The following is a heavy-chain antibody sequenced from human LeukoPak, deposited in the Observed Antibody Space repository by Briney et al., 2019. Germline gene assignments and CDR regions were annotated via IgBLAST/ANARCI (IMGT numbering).Heavy chain of an antibody. CDR1: GYTFTVYY. CDR3: AREQVGATGGPLDY. CDR2: INPNSGGT. D-gene: IGHD1-26*01. Sequence: VASVKVSCKASGYTFTVYYMHWVRQAPGQGLEWMGWINPNSGGTNYAQKFQGRVTMTRDTSISTAYMELSRLRSDDTAVYYCAREQVGATGGPLDYWGQGTLVTVSS. J-gene: IGHJ4*02. V-gene: IGHV1-2*02.